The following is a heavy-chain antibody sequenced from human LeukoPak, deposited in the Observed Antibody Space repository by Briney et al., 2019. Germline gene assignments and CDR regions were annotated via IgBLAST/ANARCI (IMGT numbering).Heavy chain of an antibody. Sequence: GGPLRLSCAASGFTLSSYWMHWVRQAPGKGLVWVSRINSDGSSPNYADSVKGRFTISRDNAKNTLYLQMNSRRAEDTTVYYCARNRAVWGQGTMVTVSS. V-gene: IGHV3-74*01. CDR2: INSDGSSP. J-gene: IGHJ3*01. D-gene: IGHD1-14*01. CDR1: GFTLSSYW. CDR3: ARNRAV.